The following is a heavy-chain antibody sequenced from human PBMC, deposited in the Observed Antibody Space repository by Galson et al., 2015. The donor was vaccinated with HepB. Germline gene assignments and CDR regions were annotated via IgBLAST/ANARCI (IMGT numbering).Heavy chain of an antibody. D-gene: IGHD2-2*01. Sequence: SLRLSCAASGFTFSSYWMSWVRQAPGKGLEWVANIKQDGSEKYYVDSVKGRFTISRDNAKNSLYLQMNSLRAEDTAVYYCARDRIVPAALEYYGMDVWGQGTTVTVSS. CDR3: ARDRIVPAALEYYGMDV. V-gene: IGHV3-7*01. J-gene: IGHJ6*02. CDR1: GFTFSSYW. CDR2: IKQDGSEK.